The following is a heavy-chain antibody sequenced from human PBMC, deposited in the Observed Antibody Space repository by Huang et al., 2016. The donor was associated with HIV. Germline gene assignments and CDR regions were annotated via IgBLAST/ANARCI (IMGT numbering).Heavy chain of an antibody. CDR2: MNPNSGNT. CDR3: ATLPPVNYGRSGGRVRDY. Sequence: QVLLVQSGAEVKKPGASVKVSCKASGYTFSNYDINWVRQAPGQGLEWMGGMNPNSGNTGYARKFQGRVTMTRSTSISTAYMELSRLRFEDTAVDYCATLPPVNYGRSGGRVRDYWGQGSLVTVSS. D-gene: IGHD2-15*01. J-gene: IGHJ4*02. V-gene: IGHV1-8*01. CDR1: GYTFSNYD.